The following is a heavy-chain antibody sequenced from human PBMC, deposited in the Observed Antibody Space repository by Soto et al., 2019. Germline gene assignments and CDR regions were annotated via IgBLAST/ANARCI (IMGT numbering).Heavy chain of an antibody. J-gene: IGHJ6*03. Sequence: ASVKVSCKASGYTFTSYGISWVRQAPGQGLEWMGWISAYNGNTNYAQKLQGRVTMTTDTSTSTAYMELRSLRSDDTAVYYCARANLRYFDWLSYYYYMDVWGKGTTVTVSS. CDR2: ISAYNGNT. CDR1: GYTFTSYG. V-gene: IGHV1-18*01. CDR3: ARANLRYFDWLSYYYYMDV. D-gene: IGHD3-9*01.